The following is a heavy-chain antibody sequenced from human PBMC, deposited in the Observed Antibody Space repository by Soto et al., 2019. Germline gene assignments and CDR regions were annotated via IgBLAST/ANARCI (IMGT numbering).Heavy chain of an antibody. D-gene: IGHD3-10*01. CDR1: GFTFSSYN. J-gene: IGHJ4*02. CDR3: AREARGFDY. CDR2: ISSTGSTT. V-gene: IGHV3-48*02. Sequence: EVQLVESGGGSIQTGGSLRLSCAASGFTFSSYNMNWVRQAPGKGLEWISYISSTGSTTYYADSVKGRFTTSRDNAKNSLFLQMNSPRDEDTAVYYCAREARGFDYWGQGTLVTVSS.